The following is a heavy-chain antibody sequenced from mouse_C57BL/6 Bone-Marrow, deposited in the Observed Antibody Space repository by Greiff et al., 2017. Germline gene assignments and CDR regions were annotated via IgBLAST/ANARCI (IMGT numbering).Heavy chain of an antibody. Sequence: QVQLQQSGAELVRPGASVTLSCKASGYTFTDYEMPWVKQTPVHGLEWIGAIDPETGGTAYNQKFKGKAILTADKSSSTAYMELRSLTSEDSAVYYCTSAYYSNLFADWGQGTLVTVSA. CDR3: TSAYYSNLFAD. V-gene: IGHV1-15*01. J-gene: IGHJ3*01. CDR1: GYTFTDYE. D-gene: IGHD2-5*01. CDR2: IDPETGGT.